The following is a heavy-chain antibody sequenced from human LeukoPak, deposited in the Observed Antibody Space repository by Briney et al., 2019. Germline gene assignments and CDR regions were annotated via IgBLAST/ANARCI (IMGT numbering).Heavy chain of an antibody. CDR3: AIPAMATIRGGSDY. CDR2: MNPNSGNT. CDR1: GYTFTGYY. V-gene: IGHV1-8*02. D-gene: IGHD5-24*01. J-gene: IGHJ4*02. Sequence: GASVKVSCKASGYTFTGYYMHWVRQAPGQGLEWMGWMNPNSGNTGYAQKFQGTVTMTRNTSISTAYMELSSLRSEDTAVYYCAIPAMATIRGGSDYWGQGTLVTVSS.